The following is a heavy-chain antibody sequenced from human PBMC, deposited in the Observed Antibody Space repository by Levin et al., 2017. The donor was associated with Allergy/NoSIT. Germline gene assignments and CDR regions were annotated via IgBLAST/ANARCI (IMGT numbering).Heavy chain of an antibody. Sequence: GGSLRLSCSASGGTFSTYSVSWVRQAPGQGLEWMGRIIPVIGRVNYAQKFQDRVTITADKSTSTAYLELSSLSSEDTAVYFCARGGFVDTAMVLLDSWGQGTLVAVSS. V-gene: IGHV1-69*08. CDR3: ARGGFVDTAMVLLDS. CDR1: GGTFSTYS. J-gene: IGHJ4*02. CDR2: IIPVIGRV. D-gene: IGHD5-18*01.